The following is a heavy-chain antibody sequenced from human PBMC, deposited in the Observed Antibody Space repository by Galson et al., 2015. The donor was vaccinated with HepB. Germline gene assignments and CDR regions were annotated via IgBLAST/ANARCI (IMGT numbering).Heavy chain of an antibody. CDR3: AKDRGSSGSSDGFDI. CDR1: GFTLSRYS. CDR2: FTGDGDDT. V-gene: IGHV3-23*01. D-gene: IGHD3-22*01. J-gene: IGHJ3*02. Sequence: SLRLSCAASGFTLSRYSMYWVRQAPGKGLEWVSTFTGDGDDTYYADSVKGRFTISRDNYKNMLYLQMNSLRAEGTALYYCAKDRGSSGSSDGFDIWGQGTMVTVSP.